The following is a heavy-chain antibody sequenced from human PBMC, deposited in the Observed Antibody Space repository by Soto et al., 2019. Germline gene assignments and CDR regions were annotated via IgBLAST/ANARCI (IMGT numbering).Heavy chain of an antibody. CDR3: ARENYDILAYYGMDV. CDR1: GGSVSSGSYY. Sequence: QVQLQESGPGLVKPSETLSLTCTVSGGSVSSGSYYWSWIRQPPGKGLEWIGYIYYSGSTNYNPSRQSRVNISVDTSKNQFSLKLSSVTAADTAVYYCARENYDILAYYGMDVWGQGTTVTVSS. V-gene: IGHV4-61*01. J-gene: IGHJ6*02. CDR2: IYYSGST. D-gene: IGHD3-9*01.